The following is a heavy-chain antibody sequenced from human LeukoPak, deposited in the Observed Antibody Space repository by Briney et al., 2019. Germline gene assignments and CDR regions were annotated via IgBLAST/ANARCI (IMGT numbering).Heavy chain of an antibody. CDR2: INSGGSST. CDR1: GFTFSSYW. Sequence: PGGSLRLSCAGSGFTFSSYWMHWVRQAPGKGLVWVSRINSGGSSTSYADSVKGRFTISRDNAKNTLYLQMNSLGAEDTAVYYCARGSGSYSYDAFDIWGQGTMVTVSS. CDR3: ARGSGSYSYDAFDI. J-gene: IGHJ3*02. V-gene: IGHV3-74*01. D-gene: IGHD3-10*01.